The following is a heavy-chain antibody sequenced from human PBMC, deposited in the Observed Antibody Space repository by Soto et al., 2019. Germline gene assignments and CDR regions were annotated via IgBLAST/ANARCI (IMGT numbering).Heavy chain of an antibody. CDR1: GYSFTNYW. J-gene: IGHJ6*02. D-gene: IGHD6-6*01. Sequence: PGESLKISCNASGYSFTNYWISWVRQMPGKGLEWMGRIDPSDSYTNYSPSFQGHVTISADKSISTAYLQWSSLKASDTAMYYCARPIAARRGFYGVDVWGQGTTVTVSS. V-gene: IGHV5-10-1*01. CDR3: ARPIAARRGFYGVDV. CDR2: IDPSDSYT.